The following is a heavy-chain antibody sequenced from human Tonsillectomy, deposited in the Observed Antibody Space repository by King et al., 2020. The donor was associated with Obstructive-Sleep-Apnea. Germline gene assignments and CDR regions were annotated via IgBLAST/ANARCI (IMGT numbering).Heavy chain of an antibody. CDR1: GGSISPYY. D-gene: IGHD5-18*01. J-gene: IGHJ4*02. Sequence: QLQESGPGLVKPSETLSLTCTVSGGSISPYYWSWIRQPPGKGLEWIGYIYYSGGTNCNPSLKSRVTISVDISKNQFSLKLSSVTAADTGVYYCARAPPDSYGYFDYFDYWGQGTLVTVSS. CDR3: ARAPPDSYGYFDYFDY. CDR2: IYYSGGT. V-gene: IGHV4-59*01.